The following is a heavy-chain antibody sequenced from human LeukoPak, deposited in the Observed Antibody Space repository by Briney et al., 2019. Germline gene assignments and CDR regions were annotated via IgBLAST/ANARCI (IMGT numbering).Heavy chain of an antibody. J-gene: IGHJ4*02. Sequence: PGGSLRLSCVASGFTFSSYLMSWVRQAPGKGLEWVANIKQDGSEKYYVDSVKGRFTISRDNAKNSLYLQMNSLRVEDTAVYYCARDGQQLGFWGQGTLVIVSS. D-gene: IGHD6-13*01. CDR1: GFTFSSYL. CDR2: IKQDGSEK. V-gene: IGHV3-7*04. CDR3: ARDGQQLGF.